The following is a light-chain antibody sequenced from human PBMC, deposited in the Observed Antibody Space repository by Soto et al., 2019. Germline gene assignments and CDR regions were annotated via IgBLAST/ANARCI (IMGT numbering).Light chain of an antibody. J-gene: IGKJ4*01. V-gene: IGKV3-11*01. CDR3: QQRANWPLT. CDR2: GAS. CDR1: LSVSSH. Sequence: EIVLTQSPATLSLSPGERATLSCRASLSVSSHLAWYQHKPGQAPRLLIYGASNRATGIPARFSGWGSGTDFTLTISSLEPEDFAVYYCQQRANWPLTFGGGTKVEI.